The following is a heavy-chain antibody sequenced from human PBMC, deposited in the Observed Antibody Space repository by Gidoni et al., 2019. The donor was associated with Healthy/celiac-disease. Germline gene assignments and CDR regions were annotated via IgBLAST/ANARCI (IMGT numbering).Heavy chain of an antibody. V-gene: IGHV3-23*01. CDR3: AKDPTYYYDSIDY. CDR1: GYPFSSYA. CDR2: ISGSGGST. J-gene: IGHJ4*02. Sequence: EVPLLASGGGLVQPGGSLRLSCAASGYPFSSYAMRWVRQAPGKGLEWVSAISGSGGSTYYADAVKGRVTISRDNSKNTLYLQMNSLRAEDTAVYYCAKDPTYYYDSIDYWGQGTLVTVSS. D-gene: IGHD3-22*01.